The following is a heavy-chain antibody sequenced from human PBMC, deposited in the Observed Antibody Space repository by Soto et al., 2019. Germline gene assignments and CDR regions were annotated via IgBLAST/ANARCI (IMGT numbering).Heavy chain of an antibody. CDR1: GGTFSTYT. CDR2: IIPMFGLP. Sequence: QVLLVQSGAEVKRPGSSVKVSCKVSGGTFSTYTISWVRQAPGQGLEWMGRIIPMFGLPNHAQKFQGRVTITADKSTHTSYLEMTGLTSEDTAVYYCAFDINTGVVYFDNWGQGTLVTVSS. V-gene: IGHV1-69*02. J-gene: IGHJ4*02. D-gene: IGHD3-3*01. CDR3: AFDINTGVVYFDN.